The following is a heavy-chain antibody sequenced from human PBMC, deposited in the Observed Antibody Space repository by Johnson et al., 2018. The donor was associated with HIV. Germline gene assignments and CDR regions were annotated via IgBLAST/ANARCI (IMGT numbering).Heavy chain of an antibody. CDR2: IYSGGST. Sequence: VQLVESGGGLIQPGGSLRLSCAASGLTVSSNYMNWVRQAPGKGLEGVSVIYSGGSTYYADFVKDRFIISRDHSKNTMYLQMNSLRAEDTAVYYCARDYHYVWGSSYGFDIWGQGTMVIVSS. D-gene: IGHD3-16*01. V-gene: IGHV3-53*01. CDR1: GLTVSSNY. J-gene: IGHJ3*02. CDR3: ARDYHYVWGSSYGFDI.